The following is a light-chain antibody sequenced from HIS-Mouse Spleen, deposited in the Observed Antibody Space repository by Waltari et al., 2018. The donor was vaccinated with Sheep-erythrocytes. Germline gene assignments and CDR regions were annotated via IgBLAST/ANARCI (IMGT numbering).Light chain of an antibody. V-gene: IGLV2-11*01. J-gene: IGLJ1*01. CDR1: SSDVGGYNY. CDR3: CSYAGSYNHV. Sequence: QSALTQPRSVSGSPGQSVTISCTGTSSDVGGYNYVSWYQQHPGKAPKLMIYFVSKRPSGVPVRFSASKSGNPASLTISGLQAEDEADYYCCSYAGSYNHVFATGTKVTVL. CDR2: FVS.